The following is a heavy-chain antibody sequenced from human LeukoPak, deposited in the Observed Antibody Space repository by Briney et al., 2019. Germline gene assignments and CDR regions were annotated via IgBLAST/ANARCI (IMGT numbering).Heavy chain of an antibody. CDR1: GGSISSSSYY. CDR3: ARLEQWLGQYYFDY. J-gene: IGHJ4*02. D-gene: IGHD6-19*01. Sequence: SETLSLTCTVSGGSISSSSYYWGWIRQPPGKGLEWIGSIYYSGSTYYNPSLKSRVTISVDTSKNQFSLKLSSVTAADTAVYYCARLEQWLGQYYFDYWGQGTLVTVSS. V-gene: IGHV4-39*01. CDR2: IYYSGST.